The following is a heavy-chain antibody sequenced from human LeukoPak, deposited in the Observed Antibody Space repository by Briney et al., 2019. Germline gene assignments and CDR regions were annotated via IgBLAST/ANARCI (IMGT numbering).Heavy chain of an antibody. CDR1: GGSISSGGYY. J-gene: IGHJ4*02. Sequence: PSETLSPTCTVSGGSISSGGYYWSWIRQHPGKGLEWIGSIYYSGSTNYNPSLQGRVTISLDTSRNQFSLKLSSVTAADTAVYYCASGDNDPLFDYWGQGTLVTVSS. D-gene: IGHD1-1*01. V-gene: IGHV4-31*03. CDR2: IYYSGST. CDR3: ASGDNDPLFDY.